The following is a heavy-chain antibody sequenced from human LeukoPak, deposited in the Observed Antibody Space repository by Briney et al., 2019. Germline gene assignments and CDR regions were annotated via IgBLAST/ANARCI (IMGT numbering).Heavy chain of an antibody. V-gene: IGHV3-23*01. CDR1: GFTFSSYA. D-gene: IGHD3-22*01. J-gene: IGHJ4*02. Sequence: PGGSLRLSCAASGFTFSSYAMSWVRQAPGKGLEWVSAISGSGGSTYYADSVKGRFTISRDNSKNTLYLQMNSLRAEDTAVYYCARQNYYDSSGYYSRLDYWGQGTLVTVSS. CDR3: ARQNYYDSSGYYSRLDY. CDR2: ISGSGGST.